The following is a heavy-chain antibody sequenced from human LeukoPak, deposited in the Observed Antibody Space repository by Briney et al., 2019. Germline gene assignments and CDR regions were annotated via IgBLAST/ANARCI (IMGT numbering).Heavy chain of an antibody. Sequence: GGSLRLSCAASGFTFSSYGMHWVRRAPGKGLEWEAVISYDGSNKYYADSVKGRFTISRDNSKNTLYLQMNSLRAEDTAVYYCAKGDYYYDSSGIDYWGQGTLVTVSS. V-gene: IGHV3-30*18. D-gene: IGHD3-22*01. CDR3: AKGDYYYDSSGIDY. CDR1: GFTFSSYG. CDR2: ISYDGSNK. J-gene: IGHJ4*02.